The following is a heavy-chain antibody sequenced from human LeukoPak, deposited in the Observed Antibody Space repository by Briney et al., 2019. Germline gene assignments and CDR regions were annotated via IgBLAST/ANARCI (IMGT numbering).Heavy chain of an antibody. CDR3: AKFPYGDYGTFSDY. CDR2: ISYDGSNK. D-gene: IGHD4-17*01. CDR1: GYSFTDYY. V-gene: IGHV3-30*18. Sequence: SCKTSGYSFTDYYMHWVRQAPGKGLEWVAVISYDGSNKYYADSVKGRFTISRDNSKNTLYLQMNSLRAEDTAVYYCAKFPYGDYGTFSDYWGQGTLVTVSS. J-gene: IGHJ4*02.